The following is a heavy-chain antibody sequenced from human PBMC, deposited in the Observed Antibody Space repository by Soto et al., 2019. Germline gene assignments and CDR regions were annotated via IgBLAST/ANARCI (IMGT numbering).Heavy chain of an antibody. Sequence: QVQLVQSGAEVKKPGSSVKVSCKASGGTFSSYAISWVRQAPGQGLEWMGGIIPIFGTANYAQKFQGRVTITADETKSTAYMELSSLRSEDTAVYYCARAPDYYDSSGCRTYYFDYWGQGTLVTVSS. CDR3: ARAPDYYDSSGCRTYYFDY. V-gene: IGHV1-69*01. J-gene: IGHJ4*02. D-gene: IGHD3-22*01. CDR2: IIPIFGTA. CDR1: GGTFSSYA.